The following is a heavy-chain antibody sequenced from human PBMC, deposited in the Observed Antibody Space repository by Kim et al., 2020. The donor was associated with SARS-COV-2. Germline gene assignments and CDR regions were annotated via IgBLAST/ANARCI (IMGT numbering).Heavy chain of an antibody. J-gene: IGHJ4*02. Sequence: YNPSLKSRVTISVDTSKNQFSLKLSSVTAADTAVYYCARARSSSPSPNDYWGQGTLVTVSS. D-gene: IGHD6-13*01. CDR3: ARARSSSPSPNDY. V-gene: IGHV4-34*01.